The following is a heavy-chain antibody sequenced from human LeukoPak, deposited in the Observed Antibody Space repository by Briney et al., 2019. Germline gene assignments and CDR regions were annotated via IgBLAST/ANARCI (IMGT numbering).Heavy chain of an antibody. D-gene: IGHD5-12*01. V-gene: IGHV3-11*01. J-gene: IGHJ6*02. Sequence: GGSLRLSCAASGFTFSGYYMSWIRQAPGKGLEWVSYISSSGSTIYYADSVKGRFTISRDNAKNSLYLQMNSLRAEDTAVYYCARDLDSGRNYYYYGMDVWGQGTTVTVSS. CDR1: GFTFSGYY. CDR2: ISSSGSTI. CDR3: ARDLDSGRNYYYYGMDV.